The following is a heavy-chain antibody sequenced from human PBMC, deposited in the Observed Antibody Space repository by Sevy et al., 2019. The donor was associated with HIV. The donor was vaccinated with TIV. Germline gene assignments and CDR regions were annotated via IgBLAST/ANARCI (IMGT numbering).Heavy chain of an antibody. J-gene: IGHJ4*02. CDR2: TDPKSGNT. Sequence: ASVKVSCKASGYPFIAYYIHWVRQAPGQGPEWMGWTDPKSGNTGYSQNIRGRVSMTRDTSMSTAYMELSGLRSDDTAVYYCVRDSLRGYDSWSGYLADYWGQGTLVTVSS. CDR3: VRDSLRGYDSWSGYLADY. V-gene: IGHV1-2*02. CDR1: GYPFIAYY. D-gene: IGHD3-3*01.